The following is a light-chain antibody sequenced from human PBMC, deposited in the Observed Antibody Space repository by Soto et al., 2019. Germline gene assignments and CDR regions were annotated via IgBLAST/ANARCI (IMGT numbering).Light chain of an antibody. CDR1: SSDVGGYNY. CDR3: TSSAGGTNV. J-gene: IGLJ1*01. CDR2: EVN. Sequence: QSALTQPPSASGSPGQSVTISCTGTSSDVGGYNYVSWYQQYPGKVPKLMVYEVNKRPSGVPDRFSGSTSGNTASLTVSGLEADDEADYYCTSSAGGTNVFGTGTKLTVL. V-gene: IGLV2-8*01.